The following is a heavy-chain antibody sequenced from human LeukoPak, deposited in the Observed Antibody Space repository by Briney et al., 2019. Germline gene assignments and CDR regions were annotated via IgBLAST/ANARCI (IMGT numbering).Heavy chain of an antibody. CDR1: GGYSSSYY. J-gene: IGHJ4*02. D-gene: IGHD1-20*01. CDR2: ITGSGST. Sequence: SETLSLTCTVSGGYSSSYYWSWIRQPAGKGLEWIGRITGSGSTNYNPSLKSRVTMSIDTSKNQFSLNLNSVTAADTAVYYCARGPRISGGQQVAIIDYWGQGSLVTVSS. V-gene: IGHV4-4*07. CDR3: ARGPRISGGQQVAIIDY.